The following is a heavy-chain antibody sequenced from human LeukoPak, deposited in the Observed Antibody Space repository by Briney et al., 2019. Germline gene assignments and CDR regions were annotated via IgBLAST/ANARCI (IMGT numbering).Heavy chain of an antibody. Sequence: SETLSLTCTVSGGSISSYYWSWIRQPPGKGLEWIGYIYYSGSTNYNPSLKSRVTISVDTSKNQFSLKLSSVTAADTAVYYCASSSWAYYYMDVWGKGTTVTISS. J-gene: IGHJ6*03. CDR2: IYYSGST. CDR1: GGSISSYY. CDR3: ASSSWAYYYMDV. D-gene: IGHD6-13*01. V-gene: IGHV4-59*01.